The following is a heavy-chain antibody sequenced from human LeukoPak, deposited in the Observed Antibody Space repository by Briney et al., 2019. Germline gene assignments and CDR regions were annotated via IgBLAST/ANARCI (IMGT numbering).Heavy chain of an antibody. CDR3: HFPGDL. CDR2: IIPIFGTA. J-gene: IGHJ4*02. Sequence: SVKVSCKASGYTFTSYGISWVRQAPGQGLEWMGGIIPIFGTANYAQKFQGRVTITADESTSTAYMELSSLRSEDTAVYYCHFPGDLWGQGTLVTVSS. CDR1: GYTFTSYG. V-gene: IGHV1-69*13. D-gene: IGHD7-27*01.